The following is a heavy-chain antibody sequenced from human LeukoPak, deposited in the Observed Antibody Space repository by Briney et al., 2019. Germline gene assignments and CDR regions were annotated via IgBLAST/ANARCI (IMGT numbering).Heavy chain of an antibody. J-gene: IGHJ3*02. D-gene: IGHD2-2*01. V-gene: IGHV1-69*02. CDR1: GGTFSSYT. CDR2: IIPILGIA. Sequence: GASVPVSCKASGGTFSSYTISWVRQAPGQGLEWMGRIIPILGIANYAQKFQGRVTITADKSTSTAYIELSSLRSEDTAVYYCASPRALYCSSTSCQAANGAFDIWGQGTMVTVSS. CDR3: ASPRALYCSSTSCQAANGAFDI.